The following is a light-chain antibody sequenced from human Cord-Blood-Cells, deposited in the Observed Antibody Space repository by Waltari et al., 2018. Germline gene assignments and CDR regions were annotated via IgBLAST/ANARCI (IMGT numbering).Light chain of an antibody. CDR2: YDD. J-gene: IGLJ3*02. CDR3: AAWDDSLNGWV. Sequence: HSVLTQPPLVSEGRRPRSTISYSGRSSEIVNNAVNWYHQHPGKAPKLLIYYDDLLPSGVSDRFSGSKSGTSASLAISGLQSEDEADYYCAAWDDSLNGWVFGGGTKLTVL. V-gene: IGLV1-36*01. CDR1: SSEIVNNA.